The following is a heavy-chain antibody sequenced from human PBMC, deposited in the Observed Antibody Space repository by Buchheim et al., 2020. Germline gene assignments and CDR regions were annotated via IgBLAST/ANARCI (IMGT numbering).Heavy chain of an antibody. CDR2: ITGGGVTT. V-gene: IGHV3-23*01. CDR1: GFTFSRFA. CDR3: ARDPNGSFDY. Sequence: EVQLLESGGGLVQPGGSLRLSCAASGFTFSRFAMSWIRQAPGKGLEWVSTITGGGVTTNYADSAKGRFTISRDNSKNMLYLKMSNLRAEDTALYYCARDPNGSFDYWGQGTL. D-gene: IGHD1-26*01. J-gene: IGHJ4*02.